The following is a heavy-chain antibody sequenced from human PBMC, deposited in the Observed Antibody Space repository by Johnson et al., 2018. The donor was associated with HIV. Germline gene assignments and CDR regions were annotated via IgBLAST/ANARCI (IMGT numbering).Heavy chain of an antibody. V-gene: IGHV3-11*04. J-gene: IGHJ3*02. CDR1: GFTFSDYY. D-gene: IGHD4-23*01. Sequence: QLVETGGGLIQPGGSLRLSCAASGFTFSDYYMSWIRQAPGKGLEWVSYISSSGSTIYYADSVKGRFTISRDNAKNSLYLQMSSLRAEDTTIYYCARALRWPNAFDIWGQGTLVTVSS. CDR3: ARALRWPNAFDI. CDR2: ISSSGSTI.